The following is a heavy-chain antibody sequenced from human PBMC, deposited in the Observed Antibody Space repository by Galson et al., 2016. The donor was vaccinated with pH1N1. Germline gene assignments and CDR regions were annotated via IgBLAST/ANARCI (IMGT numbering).Heavy chain of an antibody. CDR3: AKQGPPGSDDISGYLMGLY. D-gene: IGHD3-22*01. V-gene: IGHV1-46*01. J-gene: IGHJ4*02. Sequence: APGQGLEWMGIINPSSDSTRYAQKFEDRVTMTTDTSTTTVYMELSSLRSEDTAVYYCAKQGPPGSDDISGYLMGLYWGQGALVTVSS. CDR2: INPSSDST.